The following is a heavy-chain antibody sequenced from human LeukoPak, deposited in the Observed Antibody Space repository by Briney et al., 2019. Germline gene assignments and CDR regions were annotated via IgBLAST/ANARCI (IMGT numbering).Heavy chain of an antibody. CDR3: ARDNGEWRLNWFDH. V-gene: IGHV3-33*01. CDR2: IWDDGNNK. CDR1: GFTFTTYV. J-gene: IGHJ5*02. Sequence: GGSLRLSCAASGFTFTTYVMHWVRQAPGKGLEWVSLIWDDGNNKYYADSVKGRFTISRDNSKNTLYLQMNSLRAEDTAVYYCARDNGEWRLNWFDHWGQGTLVTVSS. D-gene: IGHD2-8*01.